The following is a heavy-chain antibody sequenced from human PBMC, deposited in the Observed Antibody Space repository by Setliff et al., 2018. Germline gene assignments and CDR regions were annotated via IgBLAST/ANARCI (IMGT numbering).Heavy chain of an antibody. D-gene: IGHD3-22*01. CDR3: ARADSDSYYPYYFDF. CDR2: IDTSSSYI. Sequence: GGSLRLSCAASGFTFSTYTMNWVRQAPGKGLEWVSSIDTSSSYIYYADSVKGRFTVSRDSSQNKIHLQMDSLRAEDTGKYFCARADSDSYYPYYFDFWGQGVLVTVSS. V-gene: IGHV3-21*04. CDR1: GFTFSTYT. J-gene: IGHJ4*02.